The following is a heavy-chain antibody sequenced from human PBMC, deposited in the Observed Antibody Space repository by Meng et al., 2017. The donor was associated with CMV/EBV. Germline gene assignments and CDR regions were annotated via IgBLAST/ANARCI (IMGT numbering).Heavy chain of an antibody. CDR3: AREMPIAAAGCFDY. CDR2: IYTSGST. D-gene: IGHD6-13*01. Sequence: QETLEESGLGPVKPSATLSISCAVSGGAINSYYWSWLRQPAEKRLGWIGRIYTSGSTNYNPSLKSLVTMSVDTSKNQFSLKLSSVTAADTAVYYCAREMPIAAAGCFDYWGQGTLVTVSS. V-gene: IGHV4-4*07. CDR1: GGAINSYY. J-gene: IGHJ4*02.